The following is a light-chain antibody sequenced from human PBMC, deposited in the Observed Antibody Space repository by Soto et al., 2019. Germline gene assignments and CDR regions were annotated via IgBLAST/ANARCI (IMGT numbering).Light chain of an antibody. CDR1: QSISSW. J-gene: IGKJ1*01. Sequence: DIQMTQSPSTLSASVGDRVTITCRASQSISSWLAWYQQKPGKAPKVPIYKASSLESGVPSRFRRRGSGTEFTLTIRSLQPDDFATYYCQPYNSYSWTFGQGTKVDIK. CDR2: KAS. CDR3: QPYNSYSWT. V-gene: IGKV1-5*03.